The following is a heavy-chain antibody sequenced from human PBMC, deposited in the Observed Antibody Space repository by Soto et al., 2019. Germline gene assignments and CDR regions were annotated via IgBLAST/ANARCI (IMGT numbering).Heavy chain of an antibody. Sequence: ASVKVSCKASGYTFTSYYMHWVRQAPGQGLEWMGIINPSGGTTSYAQKFQGRVTMTRDTSTSAVYMELSSLRSEDTAVYYCARENYDSSGYTSDPNDAFDIWGQ. CDR1: GYTFTSYY. CDR3: ARENYDSSGYTSDPNDAFDI. V-gene: IGHV1-46*01. CDR2: INPSGGTT. J-gene: IGHJ3*02. D-gene: IGHD3-22*01.